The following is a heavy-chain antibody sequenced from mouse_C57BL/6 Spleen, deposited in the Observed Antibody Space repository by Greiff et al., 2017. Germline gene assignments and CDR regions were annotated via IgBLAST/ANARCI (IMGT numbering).Heavy chain of an antibody. CDR3: AKETITTVVRYFDV. J-gene: IGHJ1*03. Sequence: VQLKQSGPELVKPGASVKISCKASGYTFTDYYMNWVKQSHGKSLEWIGDINPNNGGTSYNQKFKGKATLTVDKSSSTAYMELRSLTSEDSAVYYCAKETITTVVRYFDVWGTGTTVTVS. CDR2: INPNNGGT. CDR1: GYTFTDYY. D-gene: IGHD1-1*01. V-gene: IGHV1-26*01.